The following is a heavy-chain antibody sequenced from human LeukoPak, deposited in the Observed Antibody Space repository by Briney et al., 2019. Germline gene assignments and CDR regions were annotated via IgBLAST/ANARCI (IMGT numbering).Heavy chain of an antibody. CDR1: GFIFGDYA. CDR3: AKDRRTGSFDY. CDR2: ISGTGDDT. J-gene: IGHJ4*02. V-gene: IGHV3-23*01. D-gene: IGHD3-10*01. Sequence: GGSLRLFCEASGFIFGDYALSWVRQAPGKGLEWVSAISGTGDDTYYADSVKGRFTISRDISKNTLYLQMNSLRAEDTAVYYCAKDRRTGSFDYWGQGTLVTVSS.